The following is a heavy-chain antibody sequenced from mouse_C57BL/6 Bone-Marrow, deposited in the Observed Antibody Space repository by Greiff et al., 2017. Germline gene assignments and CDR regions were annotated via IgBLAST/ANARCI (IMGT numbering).Heavy chain of an antibody. CDR1: GFTFSSYG. Sequence: EVQLVESGGDLVKPGGSLKLSCAASGFTFSSYGMSWVRQTPDKRLEWVATISSGGSYTYYPDSVKGRFTISRDNATNTLYLQLSSLKSEDTAMYYCARHDYYGSSQYYFDYWGQGTTLTVSS. CDR3: ARHDYYGSSQYYFDY. J-gene: IGHJ2*01. V-gene: IGHV5-6*01. CDR2: ISSGGSYT. D-gene: IGHD1-1*01.